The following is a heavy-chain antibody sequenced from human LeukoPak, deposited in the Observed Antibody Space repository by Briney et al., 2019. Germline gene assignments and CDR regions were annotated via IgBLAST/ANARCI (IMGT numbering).Heavy chain of an antibody. Sequence: ASVKVSCKASGGTFSSYAISWVRQAPGQGLEWMGWITTYNSNTKYAQKFQDRVTMTTDTSTSTAYMELRSLRSDDTAVYYCVRVLRSGRKWWELDAFDIWGQGTVVTVSS. D-gene: IGHD3-10*01. V-gene: IGHV1-18*01. CDR1: GGTFSSYA. CDR3: VRVLRSGRKWWELDAFDI. CDR2: ITTYNSNT. J-gene: IGHJ3*02.